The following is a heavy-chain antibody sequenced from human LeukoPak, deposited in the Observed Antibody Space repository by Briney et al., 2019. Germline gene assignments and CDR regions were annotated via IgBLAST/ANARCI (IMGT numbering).Heavy chain of an antibody. CDR3: ARDRGYSGHDHDAFDI. J-gene: IGHJ3*02. V-gene: IGHV3-33*01. CDR1: GFTFSSYG. CDR2: IWYDGSNK. D-gene: IGHD5-12*01. Sequence: GGSLRLSCAASGFTFSSYGMHWVRQAPGKGLEWVAVIWYDGSNKYYADSVKGRFTISRDNSKNTLYLQMNSLRAEDTAVYYCARDRGYSGHDHDAFDIWGQGTMVTVSS.